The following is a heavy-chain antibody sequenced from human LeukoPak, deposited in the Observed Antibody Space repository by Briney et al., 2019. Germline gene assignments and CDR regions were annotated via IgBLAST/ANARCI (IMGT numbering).Heavy chain of an antibody. V-gene: IGHV3-23*01. Sequence: GGSLSLSFAASGFTFSSYAMSWVRQAPGKGLEWVSAISGSGGSTYYADSVKGRFTISRDNSKNTLYLQMNSLRAEDTAVYYCAKDIVSSSWYVGLFDYWGQGTLVTVSS. CDR1: GFTFSSYA. J-gene: IGHJ4*02. D-gene: IGHD6-13*01. CDR2: ISGSGGST. CDR3: AKDIVSSSWYVGLFDY.